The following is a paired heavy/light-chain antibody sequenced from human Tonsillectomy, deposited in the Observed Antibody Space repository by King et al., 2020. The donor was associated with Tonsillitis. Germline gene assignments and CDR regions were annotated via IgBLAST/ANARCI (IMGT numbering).Heavy chain of an antibody. J-gene: IGHJ5*02. CDR1: GYTFTSHS. Sequence: EVQLVQSGPEVKKPGESLTISCEGSGYTFTSHSISWVRQMPGQGLEWMGRIDPSDSYTTYSPSFRGHVTISVDKSITTVYLQWSSLKASDTAIYYCARHRDSGSDPWGQGTLVTVSS. V-gene: IGHV5-10-1*03. CDR2: IDPSDSYT. D-gene: IGHD2-15*01. CDR3: ARHRDSGSDP.
Light chain of an antibody. CDR3: QQYNSH. CDR2: KAS. J-gene: IGKJ4*01. Sequence: DIQMTQSPSTLSASVGDRVTITCRASQSISNWLAWYQQKPGKAPKLLIYKASTLESGVPSRFSGSGSGTEFTLTISSLQPDDFATYYCQQYNSHFGGGTKVEIK. V-gene: IGKV1-5*03. CDR1: QSISNW.